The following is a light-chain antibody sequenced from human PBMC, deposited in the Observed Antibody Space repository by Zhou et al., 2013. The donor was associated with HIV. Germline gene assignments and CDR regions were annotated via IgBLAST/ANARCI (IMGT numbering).Light chain of an antibody. CDR1: QSISTY. CDR3: QQSYSTWT. Sequence: DIQMTQSPSSLSVSVGDRVTITCRASQSISTYLNWYQQKVGKAPKLLIYAASSLQSGVPPRFSGSGSGTDFTLTISSLQPEDFATYYCQQSYSTWTFGQGTKVEIK. CDR2: AAS. J-gene: IGKJ1*01. V-gene: IGKV1-39*01.